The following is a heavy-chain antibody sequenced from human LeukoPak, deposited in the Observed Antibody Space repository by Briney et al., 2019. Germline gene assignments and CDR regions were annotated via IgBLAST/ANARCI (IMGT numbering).Heavy chain of an antibody. D-gene: IGHD5-12*01. J-gene: IGHJ4*02. CDR3: AKVVATSLPDY. V-gene: IGHV3-30*18. CDR2: ISYDGSNK. Sequence: PGGSLRLSCAASGFTFSSYGMHWVRQAPGKGLEWVPVISYDGSNKYYADSVKGRFTISRDNSKNTLYLQMNSLRAEDTAVYYCAKVVATSLPDYWGQGTLVTVSS. CDR1: GFTFSSYG.